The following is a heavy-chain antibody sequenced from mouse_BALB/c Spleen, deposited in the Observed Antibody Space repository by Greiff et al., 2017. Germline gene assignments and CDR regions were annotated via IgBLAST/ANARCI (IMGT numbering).Heavy chain of an antibody. D-gene: IGHD2-4*01. V-gene: IGHV1-80*01. CDR3: ATMITTNWYFDV. Sequence: QVQLQQSGAELVRPGSSVKITCKASGYAFSSYWMNWVKQRPGQGLEWIGQIYPGDGDTNYNEKFKSKATLTVDKSSSTAYMQLSSLTSEDSAVYYCATMITTNWYFDVWGAGTTVTVSS. J-gene: IGHJ1*01. CDR1: GYAFSSYW. CDR2: IYPGDGDT.